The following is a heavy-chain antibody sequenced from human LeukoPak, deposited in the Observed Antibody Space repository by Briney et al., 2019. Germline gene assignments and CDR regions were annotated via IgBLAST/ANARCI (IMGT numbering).Heavy chain of an antibody. D-gene: IGHD3-9*01. V-gene: IGHV4-61*01. CDR2: LYYSGST. CDR3: ARGWPHDYDILTGPRDYFDY. J-gene: IGHJ4*02. CDR1: GGSVSSSSYY. Sequence: PPETLSLTRTVSGGSVSSSSYYWSWIRQPPGEGLKWIGYLYYSGSTNYNPSLSSRVTISVDTSKKQFSLMLNSVTAAATAVYYCARGWPHDYDILTGPRDYFDYWGQGTLVTVSS.